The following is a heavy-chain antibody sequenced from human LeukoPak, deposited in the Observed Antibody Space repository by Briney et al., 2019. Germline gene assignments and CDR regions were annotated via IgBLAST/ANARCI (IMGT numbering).Heavy chain of an antibody. CDR1: GYSFTSYW. J-gene: IGHJ4*02. CDR2: IYPGDSDT. CDR3: ARFHDYAVDY. D-gene: IGHD5-12*01. Sequence: GESLKISCKGSGYSFTSYWIAWVRQLPGKGLEWMGIIYPGDSDTRYSPSFQGQVTISVDTSITTAYLQWSSLKASDTAMYYCARFHDYAVDYWGQGTLLTVSS. V-gene: IGHV5-51*01.